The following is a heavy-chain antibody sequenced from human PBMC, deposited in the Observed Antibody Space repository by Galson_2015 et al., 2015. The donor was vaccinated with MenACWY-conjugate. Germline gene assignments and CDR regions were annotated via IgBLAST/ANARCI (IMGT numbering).Heavy chain of an antibody. CDR3: AKTRGASFYFDS. V-gene: IGHV3-74*01. CDR2: INPGGSST. D-gene: IGHD1-26*01. CDR1: GFISNTYW. Sequence: SLRISCAASGFISNTYWMHWVRHAPGKGLVWVSRINPGGSSTTYADSVKDRFTISRDNAKNTLYLQMNSLRPEDTAVFYCAKTRGASFYFDSWGQGTLVTVSS. J-gene: IGHJ4*02.